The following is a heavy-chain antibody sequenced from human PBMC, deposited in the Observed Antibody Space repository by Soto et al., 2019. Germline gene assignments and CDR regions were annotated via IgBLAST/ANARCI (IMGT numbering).Heavy chain of an antibody. CDR2: IYHSGST. CDR3: ARESALYAWDGPYGMDV. Sequence: PSETLSLTCAVSGGALSSSNWWSWVRQPPGKGLEWIGEIYHSGSTNYNPSLKSRVTISVDKYKNQFSLKLSSVTAADTAVYYCARESALYAWDGPYGMDVWGQGTTVTVSS. J-gene: IGHJ6*02. CDR1: GGALSSSNW. V-gene: IGHV4-4*02. D-gene: IGHD3-16*01.